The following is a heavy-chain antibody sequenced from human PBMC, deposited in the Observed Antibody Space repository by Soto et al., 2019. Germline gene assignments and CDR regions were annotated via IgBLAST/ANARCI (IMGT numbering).Heavy chain of an antibody. Sequence: EGSLRLSFAASGFTFRNFVMHWVRQAPGKGLEWVAVISYAGNNIYYAYSVKGRFTISRDNSGNTLYLEMSSLRGEDTAVYYCANDQSSIFTIGSGMDXWGQGTTVTVS. CDR2: ISYAGNNI. CDR1: GFTFRNFV. CDR3: ANDQSSIFTIGSGMDX. D-gene: IGHD3-3*01. J-gene: IGHJ6*02. V-gene: IGHV3-30*18.